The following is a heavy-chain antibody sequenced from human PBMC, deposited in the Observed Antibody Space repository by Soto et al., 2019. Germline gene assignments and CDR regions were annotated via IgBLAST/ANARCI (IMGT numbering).Heavy chain of an antibody. Sequence: GGSLRIYCAASGFTFSSYWMHWVRQAPGKGLVWVSRINSDGSSTSYADSVKGRFTISRDNAKNTLYLQMNSLRAEDTAVYYCARVHYDFWSADMDVSGKGTTVTVSS. CDR3: ARVHYDFWSADMDV. V-gene: IGHV3-74*01. CDR2: INSDGSST. CDR1: GFTFSSYW. J-gene: IGHJ6*03. D-gene: IGHD3-3*01.